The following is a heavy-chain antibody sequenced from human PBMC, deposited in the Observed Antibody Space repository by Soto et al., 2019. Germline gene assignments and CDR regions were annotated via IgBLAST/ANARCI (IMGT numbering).Heavy chain of an antibody. V-gene: IGHV1-69*12. CDR3: ARDRGPSSGYYPYWFDP. CDR1: GGTFSSYA. J-gene: IGHJ5*02. CDR2: IIPIFGTA. Sequence: QIQLVQSGAEVKKPGSSVKVSCKASGGTFSSYAITRVRQAPGQGLEGMGGIIPIFGTANYAQKFQARVTITADESTSTAYMELSSLRSEDTAVYYCARDRGPSSGYYPYWFDPWGQGTLVTVSS. D-gene: IGHD3-22*01.